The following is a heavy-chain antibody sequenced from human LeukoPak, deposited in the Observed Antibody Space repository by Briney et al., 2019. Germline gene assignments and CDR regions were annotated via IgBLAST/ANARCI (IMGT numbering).Heavy chain of an antibody. V-gene: IGHV4-39*02. D-gene: IGHD2-15*01. Sequence: SETLSLTCTVSGGSISSSSYYWGWIRQPPGKGLEWTGSIYYSGSAYYNSSLKSRVTISVDTSKNHFSLRLSSVTAADTAVYYCARRGGSRFFEYWGQGILVTVSS. CDR2: IYYSGSA. J-gene: IGHJ4*02. CDR3: ARRGGSRFFEY. CDR1: GGSISSSSYY.